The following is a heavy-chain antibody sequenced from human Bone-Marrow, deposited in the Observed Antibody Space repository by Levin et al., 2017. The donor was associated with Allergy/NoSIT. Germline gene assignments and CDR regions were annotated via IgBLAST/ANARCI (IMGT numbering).Heavy chain of an antibody. J-gene: IGHJ5*02. CDR3: ARGGDSAVSTPTMGLDP. CDR1: GFPFNTNA. CDR2: ISSGGYST. Sequence: GGSLRLSCAASGFPFNTNAMTWVRQVPGKGLEWVSSISSGGYSTYYSDSVKGRFTISRDNSRSTLYLQMNSLRADDTAIYYCARGGDSAVSTPTMGLDPWGQGTMVTVSS. V-gene: IGHV3-23*01. D-gene: IGHD5/OR15-5a*01.